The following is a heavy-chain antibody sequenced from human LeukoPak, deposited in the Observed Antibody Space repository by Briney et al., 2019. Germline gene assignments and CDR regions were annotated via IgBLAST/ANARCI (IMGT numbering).Heavy chain of an antibody. V-gene: IGHV3-30-3*01. CDR2: ISYDGSNK. D-gene: IGHD6-6*01. Sequence: RSLRLSCAASGFTFSSYAMHWVRQAPGKGLEWVAVISYDGSNKYYADSVKGRFTISRDNSKNTLYLQMNSLRAEDTAVYYCASGPTRYYFDYWGQGTLVTVSS. CDR1: GFTFSSYA. CDR3: ASGPTRYYFDY. J-gene: IGHJ4*02.